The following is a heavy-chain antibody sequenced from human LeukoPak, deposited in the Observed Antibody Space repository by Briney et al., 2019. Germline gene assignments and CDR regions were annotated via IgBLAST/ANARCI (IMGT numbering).Heavy chain of an antibody. J-gene: IGHJ4*02. CDR2: ISWNSGSI. V-gene: IGHV3-9*01. D-gene: IGHD6-13*01. CDR1: GFTFDDYA. Sequence: GGSLRLSCAASGFTFDDYAMHWVRQAPGKGLEWVSGISWNSGSIGYADSVKGRFTISRDNAKNSLYLQMNSLRAEDTAVYYCARGPGIAAAGGYWGQGTLVTVSS. CDR3: ARGPGIAAAGGY.